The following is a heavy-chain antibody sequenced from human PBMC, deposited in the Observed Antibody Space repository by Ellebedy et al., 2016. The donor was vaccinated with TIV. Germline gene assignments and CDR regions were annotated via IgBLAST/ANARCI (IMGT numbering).Heavy chain of an antibody. CDR3: ARAGSSGWEAYFDL. Sequence: GESLKISCAASGFIFSNYGMHWVRQAPGKGLEWVAIIAHDGGNKCYADSVRGRFTISRDNAKNTLYLQMNSLRAEDTAVYYCARAGSSGWEAYFDLWGRGTLVTVSS. V-gene: IGHV3-30*12. J-gene: IGHJ2*01. CDR2: IAHDGGNK. D-gene: IGHD6-19*01. CDR1: GFIFSNYG.